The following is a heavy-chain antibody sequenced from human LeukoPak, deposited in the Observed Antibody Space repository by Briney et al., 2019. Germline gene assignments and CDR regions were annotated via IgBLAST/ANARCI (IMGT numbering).Heavy chain of an antibody. V-gene: IGHV3-23*01. CDR3: AKDRLSTPTAPRFDP. CDR1: GFTFTRNA. CDR2: ISGSGGSI. Sequence: GGSLRLSCAASGFTFTRNAMAWVRQAPGKGLEWVSVISGSGGSISYADSVKGRFTISRDNSKNTLYPQMNSLRAEDTALYYCAKDRLSTPTAPRFDPWGQGTQVTVSS. J-gene: IGHJ5*02. D-gene: IGHD4-23*01.